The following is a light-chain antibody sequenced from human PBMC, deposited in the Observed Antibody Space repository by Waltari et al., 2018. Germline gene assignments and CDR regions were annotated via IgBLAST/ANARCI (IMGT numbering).Light chain of an antibody. CDR1: SSDVGAYNY. Sequence: QSALTQPRSVSGSPGQSVTISCTGTSSDVGAYNYVTWYQQHPGKAPKPKIYDVNKWPSGVPDRFSGSKSGNTASLTISGLQAEDEADYYCCSRTGRDSVIFGGGTKVTVL. CDR3: CSRTGRDSVI. J-gene: IGLJ2*01. CDR2: DVN. V-gene: IGLV2-11*01.